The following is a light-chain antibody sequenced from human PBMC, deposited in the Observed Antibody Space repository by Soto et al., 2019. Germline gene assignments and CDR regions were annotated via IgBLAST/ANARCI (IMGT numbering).Light chain of an antibody. CDR2: GAS. J-gene: IGKJ1*01. CDR3: QQYNIWPRA. Sequence: EVVVTQSPATLSLSPGERATLSCRASQSVSSNLAWYQQKPGQAHRLLIYGASTRATGIPARFSGSGSGREFTLTISSLQSEDFAVYYCQQYNIWPRAFGQGTKVEIK. CDR1: QSVSSN. V-gene: IGKV3-15*01.